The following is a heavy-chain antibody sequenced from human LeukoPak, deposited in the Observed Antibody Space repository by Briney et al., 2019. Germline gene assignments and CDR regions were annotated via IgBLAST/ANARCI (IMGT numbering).Heavy chain of an antibody. CDR1: GGSFSGYY. CDR2: INHSGST. D-gene: IGHD2-15*01. V-gene: IGHV4-34*01. Sequence: SETLSLTCAVYGGSFSGYYWSWIRQPPGKGLEWIGEINHSGSTNYNPSLKSRVTISVDTSKNQFSLKLSSVTAADTAVYYCGRGQEDIVVVVAAHNSYYFDYWGQGTLVTVSS. J-gene: IGHJ4*02. CDR3: GRGQEDIVVVVAAHNSYYFDY.